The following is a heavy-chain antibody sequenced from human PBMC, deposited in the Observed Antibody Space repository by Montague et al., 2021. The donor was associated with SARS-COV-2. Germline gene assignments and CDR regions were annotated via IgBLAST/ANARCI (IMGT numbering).Heavy chain of an antibody. D-gene: IGHD2-2*01. Sequence: IDYSGSTYYNPSLQSRVTISVDTSKNQFSLKLSSVTAADTAVYYCATESLGYCSSTSCYGPHHGMDVWSQGTTVTVSS. CDR3: ATESLGYCSSTSCYGPHHGMDV. CDR2: IDYSGST. V-gene: IGHV4-31*02. J-gene: IGHJ6*01.